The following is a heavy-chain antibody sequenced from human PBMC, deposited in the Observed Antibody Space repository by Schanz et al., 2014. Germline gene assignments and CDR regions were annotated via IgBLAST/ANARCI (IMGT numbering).Heavy chain of an antibody. Sequence: QVQLQESGPGLVKPSETLSLTCTVSGGSISSHYWGWIRQPPGKGLDWIGTISYSGSTYYNPSLKCRVTISVDASRNPFSLKMNSVTAADTAVYYCANSMVRGVRMSDNWFGPWGQGTLVSVSS. D-gene: IGHD3-10*01. CDR3: ANSMVRGVRMSDNWFGP. J-gene: IGHJ5*02. CDR2: ISYSGST. V-gene: IGHV4-59*04. CDR1: GGSISSHY.